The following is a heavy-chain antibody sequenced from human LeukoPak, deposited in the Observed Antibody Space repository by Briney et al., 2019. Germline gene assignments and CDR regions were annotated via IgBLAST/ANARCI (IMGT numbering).Heavy chain of an antibody. CDR3: ARDDYSNYGDY. D-gene: IGHD4-11*01. J-gene: IGHJ4*02. V-gene: IGHV3-30*04. CDR1: GFTFSSYA. Sequence: PGGSLRLSCAASGFTFSSYAMHWVRQAPGKGLEWVAVISYDGSNKYYADSVKGRFTISRDNSKNTLYLQMNSLRAEDTAVYYCARDDYSNYGDYWGQGTLVTVSS. CDR2: ISYDGSNK.